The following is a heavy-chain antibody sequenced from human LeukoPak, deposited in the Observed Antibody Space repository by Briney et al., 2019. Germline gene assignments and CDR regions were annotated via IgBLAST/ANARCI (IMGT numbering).Heavy chain of an antibody. CDR2: INPSGGST. CDR1: GYTFTSYY. CDR3: ARGKSLDYVWVPLPHGRLDMDV. V-gene: IGHV1-46*01. J-gene: IGHJ6*03. Sequence: ASVKVSCKASGYTFTSYYMHWVRQAPGQGLEWMGIINPSGGSTSYAQKFQGRVTMTRDMSTSTVYMELSSLRSEDTAVYYCARGKSLDYVWVPLPHGRLDMDVWGKGTTVTVSS. D-gene: IGHD3-16*01.